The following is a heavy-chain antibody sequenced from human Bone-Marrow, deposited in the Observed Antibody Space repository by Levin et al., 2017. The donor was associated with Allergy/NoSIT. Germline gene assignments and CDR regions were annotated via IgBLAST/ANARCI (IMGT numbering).Heavy chain of an antibody. Sequence: MTGGSLRLSCKTSGGSFNNYAITWVRRAPGQGLEWMGGIIPALRTPLYAQNFQGRLTISADKSTSTVYMELTSLTSADAAVYYCARSNVLLPPVTQLMNLAWGYYYRMDVWGLGTTVTVSS. D-gene: IGHD1-26*01. CDR3: ARSNVLLPPVTQLMNLAWGYYYRMDV. CDR1: GGSFNNYA. J-gene: IGHJ6*02. CDR2: IIPALRTP. V-gene: IGHV1-69*06.